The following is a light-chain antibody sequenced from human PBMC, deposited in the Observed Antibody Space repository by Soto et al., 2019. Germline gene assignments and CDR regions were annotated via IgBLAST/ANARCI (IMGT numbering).Light chain of an antibody. CDR2: DAS. Sequence: EIVLTQSPATLSLSPGERATLSCRASQSVSSYLAWYQQKPGQAPRLLIYDASNRATGIPARFSGSGSGTDFTLTISRLESEDFAVYYCQQRSNWPPTWTFGQGTKVEIK. CDR1: QSVSSY. V-gene: IGKV3-11*01. J-gene: IGKJ1*01. CDR3: QQRSNWPPTWT.